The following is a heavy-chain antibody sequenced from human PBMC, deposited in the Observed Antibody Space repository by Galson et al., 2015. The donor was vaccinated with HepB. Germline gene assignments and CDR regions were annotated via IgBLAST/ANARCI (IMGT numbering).Heavy chain of an antibody. J-gene: IGHJ4*02. V-gene: IGHV3-21*01. CDR2: ISSSSSYI. CDR1: GFTFSSYS. D-gene: IGHD3-22*01. Sequence: SLRLSCAASGFTFSSYSMNWVRQAPGKGLEWVSSISSSSSYIYYADSVKGRFTISRDNAKNSLYLQMNSLRAEDTAVYYCARDTKILQIYNYDSSGYYYFDYWGQGTLVTVSS. CDR3: ARDTKILQIYNYDSSGYYYFDY.